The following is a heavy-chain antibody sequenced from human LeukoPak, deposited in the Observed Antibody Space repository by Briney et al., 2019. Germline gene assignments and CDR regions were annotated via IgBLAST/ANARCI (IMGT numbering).Heavy chain of an antibody. CDR3: ARVLRYDFWSAYYFDY. CDR1: GYTFNSYD. CDR2: ISTYSGNT. J-gene: IGHJ4*02. V-gene: IGHV1-18*01. D-gene: IGHD3-3*01. Sequence: ASVKVSCKASGYTFNSYDISWVRQAPGQGLEWMAWISTYSGNTNYAQKVQGRATMTTDTSTSTAYMELRSLRSDDTAVYYCARVLRYDFWSAYYFDYWGQGTLVIVSS.